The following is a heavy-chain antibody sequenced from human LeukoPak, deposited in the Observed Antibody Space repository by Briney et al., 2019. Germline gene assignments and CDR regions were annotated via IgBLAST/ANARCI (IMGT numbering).Heavy chain of an antibody. V-gene: IGHV3-9*01. D-gene: IGHD3-22*01. J-gene: IGHJ4*02. Sequence: GGSLRLSCAASGFTFDDYAMHWVRQAPGKGLEWVSGISWNSGSIGYADSVKGRFTISRDNAKNSLYLQMNSLRAEDTALYYCAKDITGYYDSSGYYDYWGQGTLVTVSS. CDR3: AKDITGYYDSSGYYDY. CDR1: GFTFDDYA. CDR2: ISWNSGSI.